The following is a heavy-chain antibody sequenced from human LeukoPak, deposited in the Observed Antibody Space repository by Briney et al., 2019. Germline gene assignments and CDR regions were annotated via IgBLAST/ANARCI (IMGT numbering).Heavy chain of an antibody. CDR2: ISYDGSNK. CDR3: ARDFDNYDSSGYHDY. D-gene: IGHD3-22*01. CDR1: GFTFSSYA. J-gene: IGHJ4*02. V-gene: IGHV3-30-3*01. Sequence: GGSLRLSCAASGFTFSSYAMHWVRQAPGKGLEWVAVISYDGSNKYYADSVKGRFTISRDNSKNTLYLQMNSLRAEDTAVYYCARDFDNYDSSGYHDYWGQGTLVTVSS.